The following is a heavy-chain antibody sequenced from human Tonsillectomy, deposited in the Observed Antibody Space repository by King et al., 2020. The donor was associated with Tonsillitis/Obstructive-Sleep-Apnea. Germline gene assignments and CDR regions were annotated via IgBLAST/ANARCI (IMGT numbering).Heavy chain of an antibody. D-gene: IGHD4-17*01. CDR1: GASLSSHY. CDR2: IYFSATT. V-gene: IGHV4-59*11. Sequence: MQLQESGPGLVKPSETLSLTCTVSGASLSSHYWSWIRQPPEKGLEYIGYIYFSATTKYNPSLKSRVTISADPSKNQFSLKLTSVTAADTAVYYCAIEQEYGDYDYWGHGTLVTVSS. CDR3: AIEQEYGDYDY. J-gene: IGHJ4*01.